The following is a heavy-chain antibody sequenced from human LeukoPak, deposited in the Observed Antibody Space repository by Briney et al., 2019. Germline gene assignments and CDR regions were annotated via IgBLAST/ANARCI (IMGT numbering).Heavy chain of an antibody. CDR1: GYIFTGYY. CDR3: AREDTAMVQNFDY. Sequence: ASVKVSCKASGYIFTGYYMHWVRQAPGQGLEWMGWINPNSGGTNYAQKFQGRVTMTRDTSISTAYMELSRLRSDDTAVYYCAREDTAMVQNFDYWGQGTLVTVSS. V-gene: IGHV1-2*02. D-gene: IGHD5-18*01. CDR2: INPNSGGT. J-gene: IGHJ4*02.